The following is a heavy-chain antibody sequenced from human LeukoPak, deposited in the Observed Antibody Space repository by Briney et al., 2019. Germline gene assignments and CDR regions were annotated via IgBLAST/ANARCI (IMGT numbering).Heavy chain of an antibody. V-gene: IGHV3-23*01. J-gene: IGHJ4*02. Sequence: PGGSLRLSCAASGFTFSSYAMSWVRQAPGKGLEWVSAISGSGGSTYYADSVKGRFTISRDNSKNTLYLQMNSLRAEDTAVYYCAREVVVVNSPYYFDSWGQGTLVTVSS. CDR3: AREVVVVNSPYYFDS. CDR1: GFTFSSYA. D-gene: IGHD3-22*01. CDR2: ISGSGGST.